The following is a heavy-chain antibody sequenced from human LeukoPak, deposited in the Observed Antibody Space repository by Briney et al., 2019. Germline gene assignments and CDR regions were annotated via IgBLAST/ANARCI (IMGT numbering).Heavy chain of an antibody. J-gene: IGHJ3*01. D-gene: IGHD3-22*01. CDR3: ARDLGYSSGSGAFDF. CDR1: GFTFGTYA. V-gene: IGHV3-23*01. CDR2: ITDTSGDT. Sequence: GGSLRLSCAASGFTFGTYAMSWVRQAPGKVLEWVSAITDTSGDTYSADSVKGRFTISRDNAKNSLYLQMNSLRAEDTAVYYCARDLGYSSGSGAFDFWGQGTMVTVSS.